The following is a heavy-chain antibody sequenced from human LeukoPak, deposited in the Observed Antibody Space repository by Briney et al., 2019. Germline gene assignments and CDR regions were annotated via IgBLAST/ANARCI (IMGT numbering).Heavy chain of an antibody. CDR2: IYYSGST. CDR3: ARDSVPAARGGFDY. V-gene: IGHV4-59*12. Sequence: SETLSLTCTVSGGSISSYYWSWIRQPPGKGLEWIGYIYYSGSTYYNPSLKSRVTISVDTSKNQFSLKLSSVTAADTAVYYCARDSVPAARGGFDYWGQGTLVTVSS. J-gene: IGHJ4*02. D-gene: IGHD2-2*01. CDR1: GGSISSYY.